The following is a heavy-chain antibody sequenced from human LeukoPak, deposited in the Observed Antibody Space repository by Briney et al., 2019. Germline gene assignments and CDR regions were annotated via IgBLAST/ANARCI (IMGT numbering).Heavy chain of an antibody. J-gene: IGHJ2*01. CDR2: INHSGST. CDR3: ARLNVDTAVDL. Sequence: PSETLSLTCAVYGGSFSGYYWSWIRQPPGKGLEWIGEINHSGSTNYNPSLKSRVTISVDTSKNQFSLKLSSVTAADTAVYYCARLNVDTAVDLWGRGTLVTVSS. D-gene: IGHD5-18*01. V-gene: IGHV4-34*01. CDR1: GGSFSGYY.